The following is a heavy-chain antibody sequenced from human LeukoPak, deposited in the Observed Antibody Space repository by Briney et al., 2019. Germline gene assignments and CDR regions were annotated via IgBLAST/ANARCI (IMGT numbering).Heavy chain of an antibody. CDR2: ISTDGSST. Sequence: AGGSLRLSCAASGFTFSRYWMHWLRQAPGKGLVWVSRISTDGSSTSYADSVKGRFTISRDNGKNTLYLQMNSLRAEDTAVYYCASYLTSIPSGMDVWGQGTRVTVSS. D-gene: IGHD2/OR15-2a*01. CDR1: GFTFSRYW. V-gene: IGHV3-74*01. J-gene: IGHJ6*02. CDR3: ASYLTSIPSGMDV.